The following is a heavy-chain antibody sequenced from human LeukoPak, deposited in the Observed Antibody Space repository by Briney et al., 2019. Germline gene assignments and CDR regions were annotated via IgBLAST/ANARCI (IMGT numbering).Heavy chain of an antibody. V-gene: IGHV3-21*01. CDR3: ARGFLSDKQWLALGLFDY. J-gene: IGHJ4*02. CDR1: GFTFSSSA. D-gene: IGHD6-19*01. CDR2: ISSSSSYI. Sequence: GSLRLSCAASGFTFSSSAMSWVRQAPGKGLEWVSSISSSSSYIYYADSVKGRFTISRDNAKNSLYLQMNSLRAEDTAVYYCARGFLSDKQWLALGLFDYWGQGTLVTVSS.